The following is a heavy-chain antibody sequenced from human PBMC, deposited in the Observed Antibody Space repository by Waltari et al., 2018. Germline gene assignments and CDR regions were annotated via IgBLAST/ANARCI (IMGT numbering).Heavy chain of an antibody. J-gene: IGHJ3*02. CDR1: GGSFRPYA. CDR3: ARGGLYGQQLLESAFEI. V-gene: IGHV1-69*05. Sequence: QVQLVQSGAEVKKPGSSVKVSCKASGGSFRPYAITWVRQAPGQGLEWMGGIIPMFGTANYAQKFQERVSITTDGSMTTAYMELSSLTSEDTAVYYCARGGLYGQQLLESAFEIWGQGTQVTVSS. CDR2: IIPMFGTA. D-gene: IGHD6-13*01.